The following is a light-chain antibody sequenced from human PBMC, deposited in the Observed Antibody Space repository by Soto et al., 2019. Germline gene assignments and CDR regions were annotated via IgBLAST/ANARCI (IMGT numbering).Light chain of an antibody. V-gene: IGKV3-20*01. CDR1: QSVSSY. J-gene: IGKJ2*01. Sequence: EIVLTQSPATLSLSPGERATLSCRASQSVSSYLAWYQQKPGQAPRLLIYGASSRATGIPDRLSGSGSGTDFTLTIGRMEPEDFAMYYCQHYGGSYTFGQGTRLEIK. CDR2: GAS. CDR3: QHYGGSYT.